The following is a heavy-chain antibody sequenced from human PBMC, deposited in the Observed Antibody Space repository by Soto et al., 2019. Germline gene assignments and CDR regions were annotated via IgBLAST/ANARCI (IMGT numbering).Heavy chain of an antibody. CDR1: GFTFSSYA. Sequence: EVQLLESGGGLVQPGGSLRLSCAASGFTFSSYAMSCVRQAPGKGLEWVSAISGSGGSTYYADSVKGRFTISRDNSKNTLYLQMNSLSDEDTAVYYCAKDGAAAGPYGMDFWGQGTTVTVSS. J-gene: IGHJ6*02. D-gene: IGHD6-13*01. V-gene: IGHV3-23*01. CDR2: ISGSGGST. CDR3: AKDGAAAGPYGMDF.